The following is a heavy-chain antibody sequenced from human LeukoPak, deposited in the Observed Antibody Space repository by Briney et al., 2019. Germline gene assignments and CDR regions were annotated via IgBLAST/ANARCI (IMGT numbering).Heavy chain of an antibody. CDR2: ISRSGGSI. J-gene: IGHJ3*02. D-gene: IGHD2-2*01. CDR3: ARSLKVSAALDVFDI. Sequence: GGSLRLSCAASEFTFSSHSMNWVRQAPGKGLEWVSSISRSGGSIYYADSLKGRFTISRDNAKNSLYLQMDSLRAEDTAVYFCARSLKVSAALDVFDIWGQGTMVTVSS. V-gene: IGHV3-21*01. CDR1: EFTFSSHS.